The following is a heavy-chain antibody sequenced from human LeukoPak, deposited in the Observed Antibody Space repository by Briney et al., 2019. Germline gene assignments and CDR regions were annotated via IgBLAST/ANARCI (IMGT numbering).Heavy chain of an antibody. J-gene: IGHJ4*02. Sequence: PGGSLRLSCAASGFTFSSYWMHWVRQAPGKGLVWVSRINSDGSSTSYADSVKGRFTISRDNAKNTLYLQMNSLRAEDTAVYYCAREKELRYFDTPFVYWGQGTLVTVSS. CDR1: GFTFSSYW. V-gene: IGHV3-74*01. CDR3: AREKELRYFDTPFVY. CDR2: INSDGSST. D-gene: IGHD3-9*01.